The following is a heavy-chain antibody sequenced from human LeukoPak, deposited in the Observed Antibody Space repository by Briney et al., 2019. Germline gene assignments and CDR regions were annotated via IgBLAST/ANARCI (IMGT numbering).Heavy chain of an antibody. J-gene: IGHJ6*03. CDR1: DFIFSSYS. D-gene: IGHD1-26*01. CDR2: IRSGSTVT. V-gene: IGHV3-21*01. Sequence: GGSLRLSCAASDFIFSSYSMTWVRQAPGKGLEWVSFIRSGSTVTYYADSVKGRFTISRDNAKNSLYLQMNSLRVEDTAVYYCARSTPRVGYYYYYMDVWGKGTTVTVSS. CDR3: ARSTPRVGYYYYYMDV.